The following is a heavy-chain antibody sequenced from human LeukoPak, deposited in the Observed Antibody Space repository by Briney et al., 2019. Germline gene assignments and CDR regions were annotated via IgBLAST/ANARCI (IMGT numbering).Heavy chain of an antibody. D-gene: IGHD3-10*01. V-gene: IGHV1-2*02. Sequence: GASVKVSCKASGYTFTGYYMHWVRQAPGQGLEWMGWINPNSGGTNYAQKFQGRVTMTRDTSISTAYMELSRLRSDDTAVYYCAGPWVQSSGAFDIWGQGTMVTVSS. CDR1: GYTFTGYY. CDR2: INPNSGGT. J-gene: IGHJ3*02. CDR3: AGPWVQSSGAFDI.